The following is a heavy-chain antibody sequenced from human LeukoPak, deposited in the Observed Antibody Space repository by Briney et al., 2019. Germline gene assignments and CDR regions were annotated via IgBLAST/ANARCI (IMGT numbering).Heavy chain of an antibody. J-gene: IGHJ4*02. CDR3: GRHPSGWIDY. V-gene: IGHV3-48*03. CDR2: ISSSGSTI. CDR1: GFTFSSYE. Sequence: PGGSLRLSCAASGFTFSSYEMNWVRQAPGKGLEWVSYISSSGSTIYYADSVKGRFTVSRDNAKNSLYLQMNSLRAEDTALYYCGRHPSGWIDYWGQGTLVTVSS. D-gene: IGHD6-19*01.